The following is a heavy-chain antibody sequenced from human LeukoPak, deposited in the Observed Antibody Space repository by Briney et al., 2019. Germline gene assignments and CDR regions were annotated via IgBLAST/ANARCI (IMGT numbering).Heavy chain of an antibody. CDR1: GFTFSSYW. V-gene: IGHV3-7*01. CDR2: IKQDGSEK. D-gene: IGHD1-26*01. J-gene: IGHJ3*02. Sequence: GGSLRLSCAAPGFTFSSYWMSWVRQAPGKGLEWVANIKQDGSEKYYVDSVKGRFTLSRDNAENSLYLQMNSLRAEDTAIYYCARVRELSYYDAFDIWGQGTMVTVSS. CDR3: ARVRELSYYDAFDI.